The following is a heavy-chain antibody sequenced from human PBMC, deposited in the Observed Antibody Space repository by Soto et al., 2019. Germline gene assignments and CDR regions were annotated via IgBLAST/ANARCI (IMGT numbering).Heavy chain of an antibody. CDR1: GGSISSGGYY. V-gene: IGHV4-31*03. CDR3: ARSVFP. J-gene: IGHJ5*02. Sequence: QVQLQESGPGLVKPSQTLSLTCTVSGGSISSGGYYWSWIRQHPGKGLEWIGYIYYSGSTYYNPSLKSRVTISEDPSKTHFPLKLSSVTAAATAIYSCARSVFPWAQGTLVTVPS. CDR2: IYYSGST.